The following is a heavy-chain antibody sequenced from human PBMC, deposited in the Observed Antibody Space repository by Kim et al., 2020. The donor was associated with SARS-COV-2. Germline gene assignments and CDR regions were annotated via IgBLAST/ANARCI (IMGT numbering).Heavy chain of an antibody. CDR1: GGSISSISYY. D-gene: IGHD2-21*01. J-gene: IGHJ5*02. Sequence: SETLSLTCSVSGGSISSISYYWAWIRQPPGKGLEWLGSVYYTGTAFYNPSLETRVTISADTSKNQVSLKVSSVTATDTAVYYCARRVQVITNPLLGNWFDPWGQGTLVTVS. V-gene: IGHV4-39*01. CDR2: VYYTGTA. CDR3: ARRVQVITNPLLGNWFDP.